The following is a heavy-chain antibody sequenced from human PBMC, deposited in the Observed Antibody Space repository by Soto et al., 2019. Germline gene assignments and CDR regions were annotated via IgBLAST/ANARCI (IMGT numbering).Heavy chain of an antibody. CDR1: GFTFSSYA. Sequence: GGSMRISCAASGFTFSSYAMSWVRQAPGKGLEWVSAIGARSGSTYYADSVKGRFTISRDTSKNTLYLQMNSLKTEDTAVYYCAAGTGHNDFDYWGQGTLVTVSS. CDR3: AAGTGHNDFDY. V-gene: IGHV3-23*01. CDR2: IGARSGST. J-gene: IGHJ4*02. D-gene: IGHD1-1*01.